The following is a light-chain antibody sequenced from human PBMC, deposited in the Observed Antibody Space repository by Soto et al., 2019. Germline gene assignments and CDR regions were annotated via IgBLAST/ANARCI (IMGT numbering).Light chain of an antibody. V-gene: IGKV3-15*01. CDR1: QTVSNK. J-gene: IGKJ4*01. CDR2: GAS. Sequence: IVLTQSPATLSSSPGERATLSCRASQTVSNKLAWYKQKPGQAPRLLSYGASTRATGIPARFSGSGSGTEFTLTISSLKSEDFAVYYCQQYNNWPLTFGGGTKVDIK. CDR3: QQYNNWPLT.